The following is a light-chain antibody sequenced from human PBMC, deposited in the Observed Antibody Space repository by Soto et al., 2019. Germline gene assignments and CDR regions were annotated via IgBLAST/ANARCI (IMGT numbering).Light chain of an antibody. Sequence: QTVVTQPPSASGTPGHRVTISCSGGSSNIGSNTVNWYQHLPGAAPKLLIYGNDKRPSGVPDRFSGSKSGTSVFLAISGLQSEDEADYYCTAWDDSLRAVLFGGGTKLTVL. J-gene: IGLJ2*01. V-gene: IGLV1-44*01. CDR3: TAWDDSLRAVL. CDR2: GND. CDR1: SSNIGSNT.